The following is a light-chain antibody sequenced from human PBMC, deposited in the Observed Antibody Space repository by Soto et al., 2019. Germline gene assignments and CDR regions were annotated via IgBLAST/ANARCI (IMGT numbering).Light chain of an antibody. V-gene: IGLV2-14*01. Sequence: QSVLTQPASVSGSPGQSITISCTGTGSDVGGYNYVSWYQQHPGKAPKLMIYEVSNRPSGVSNRFSGSKSGNTASLTISGLQAEDEADYYCNSYTSSSTLDVFGTGTKVTVL. CDR1: GSDVGGYNY. CDR2: EVS. CDR3: NSYTSSSTLDV. J-gene: IGLJ1*01.